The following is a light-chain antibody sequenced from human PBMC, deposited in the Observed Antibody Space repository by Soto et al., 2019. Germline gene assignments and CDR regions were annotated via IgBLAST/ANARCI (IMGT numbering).Light chain of an antibody. CDR3: WSYAGSSTFGENV. Sequence: QSVLTQPRSVSASPGQSVTISCTGSSSDVGAYNYVSWYQQFPGKAPKLMIYEVNKRPSGVSDRFSGFKSGNTASLTISGLQAEDEADYYCWSYAGSSTFGENVFGTGTKVTVL. J-gene: IGLJ1*01. CDR1: SSDVGAYNY. CDR2: EVN. V-gene: IGLV2-11*01.